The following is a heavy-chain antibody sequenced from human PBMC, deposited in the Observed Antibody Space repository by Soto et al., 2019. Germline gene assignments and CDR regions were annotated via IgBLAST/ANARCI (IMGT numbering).Heavy chain of an antibody. CDR2: IKGDGSEK. CDR3: ARGDYYDSSGPFSDAFDI. J-gene: IGHJ3*02. CDR1: GFTFSSYW. D-gene: IGHD3-22*01. V-gene: IGHV3-7*04. Sequence: GGSLRLSCAASGFTFSSYWMTWVRQAPGKGLEWVANIKGDGSEKDCVDSLKGRFTISRDNAKNSLFLQMNSLRAEDTAVYYCARGDYYDSSGPFSDAFDIWGQGTMVTVSS.